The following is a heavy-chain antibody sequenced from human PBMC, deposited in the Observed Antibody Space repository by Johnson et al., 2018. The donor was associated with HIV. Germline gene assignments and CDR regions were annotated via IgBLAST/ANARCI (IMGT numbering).Heavy chain of an antibody. CDR1: GFTFSSYA. J-gene: IGHJ3*02. CDR2: INWNGGST. V-gene: IGHV3-NL1*01. D-gene: IGHD3-3*01. CDR3: ARDPTYYNFWSGYYSGAFDI. Sequence: QVQLVESGGGVVQPGRSLRLSCAASGFTFSSYAMHWVRQAPGKGLEWVSGINWNGGSTTYADSVKGRFTISRDNAKNTLYLQMNSLRAEDTAVYYCARDPTYYNFWSGYYSGAFDIWGQGTMVTVSS.